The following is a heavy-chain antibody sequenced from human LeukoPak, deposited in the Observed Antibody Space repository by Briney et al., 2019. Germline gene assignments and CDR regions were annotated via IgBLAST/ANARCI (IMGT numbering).Heavy chain of an antibody. CDR1: GYTFTSYG. J-gene: IGHJ4*02. CDR2: ISAYNGNT. D-gene: IGHD3-3*01. Sequence: ASVKVSCKASGYTFTSYGISWVRQAPGQGLEWMGWISAYNGNTNYAQKLQGRVTMTTDTSTSTAYMELRSLRSDDTAVYYCARSGGRYDFWSGYYGGMDYWGQGTLVTVSS. V-gene: IGHV1-18*01. CDR3: ARSGGRYDFWSGYYGGMDY.